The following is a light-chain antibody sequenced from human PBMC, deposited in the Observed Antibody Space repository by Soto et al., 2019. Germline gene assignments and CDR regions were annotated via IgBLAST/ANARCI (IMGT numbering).Light chain of an antibody. CDR2: DAS. J-gene: IGKJ4*01. Sequence: DIQMTQSPSSLSASVGDRVTITCQASQDISNYLNWYQQKPGKAPKLLIYDASNLETGVPSRFSGSGSGTDFTFTISSLQPEDIATYYCQQYDNLPPLPSFGGGTKVEIK. CDR1: QDISNY. CDR3: QQYDNLPPLPS. V-gene: IGKV1-33*01.